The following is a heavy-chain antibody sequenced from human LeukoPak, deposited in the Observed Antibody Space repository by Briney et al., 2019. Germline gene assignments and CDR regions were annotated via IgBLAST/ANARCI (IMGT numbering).Heavy chain of an antibody. D-gene: IGHD3-22*01. CDR1: GGSFSDYY. V-gene: IGHV4-34*01. Sequence: SETLSITFAVYGGSFSDYYWSWIRQPPGKGLEWIGEINHSGSTYYNPSLKSRVTISVDTSKNQFSLKLSSVTAADTAVYYCASQGGYYYDSSGYYAWGQGTLVTVSS. CDR3: ASQGGYYYDSSGYYA. J-gene: IGHJ5*02. CDR2: INHSGST.